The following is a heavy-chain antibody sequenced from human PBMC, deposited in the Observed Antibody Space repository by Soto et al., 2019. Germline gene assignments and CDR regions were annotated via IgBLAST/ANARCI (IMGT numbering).Heavy chain of an antibody. J-gene: IGHJ2*01. CDR1: GGSISSYY. V-gene: IGHV4-59*01. CDR3: ARKQQPWGDGDFDL. Sequence: QVQLQESGPGLVKPSETLSLTCTVSGGSISSYYWSWIRQPQGKGLEWIGYIYYSGSTNYNPSLKSRVTISVDTSKNQFSLKLSSVTAADTAVYYCARKQQPWGDGDFDLWGRGTLVTVSS. CDR2: IYYSGST. D-gene: IGHD6-13*01.